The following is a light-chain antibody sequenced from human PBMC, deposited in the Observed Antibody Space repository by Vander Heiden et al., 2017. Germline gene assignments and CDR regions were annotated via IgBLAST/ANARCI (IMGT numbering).Light chain of an antibody. V-gene: IGLV2-11*01. CDR1: SSDVGRYSD. CDR2: DVS. Sequence: SAPTQSRSSPGPPGHIATTSCTATSSDVGRYSDVSWYQQHPGRAHQLMIYDVSQRPAGVPDRFSGSKSGNTASLTISGLQAEGEADYYCCSYAGSFYVFGSGTKVTVL. CDR3: CSYAGSFYV. J-gene: IGLJ1*01.